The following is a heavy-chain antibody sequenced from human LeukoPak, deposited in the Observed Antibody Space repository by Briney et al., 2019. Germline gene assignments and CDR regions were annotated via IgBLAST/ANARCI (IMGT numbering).Heavy chain of an antibody. Sequence: GGSLRLSCAASGFTFSSYGMNWVRQAPGKGLEWVAFIRYDGRNKYYADSVKGRFTISRDNSKNTLYLQMNSLRAEDTAVYYCAKDRFYGSGSYDYWGQGTLVTVSS. J-gene: IGHJ4*02. D-gene: IGHD3-10*01. V-gene: IGHV3-30*02. CDR1: GFTFSSYG. CDR3: AKDRFYGSGSYDY. CDR2: IRYDGRNK.